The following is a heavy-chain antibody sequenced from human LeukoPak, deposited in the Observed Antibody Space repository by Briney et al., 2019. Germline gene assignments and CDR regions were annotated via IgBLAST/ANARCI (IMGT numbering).Heavy chain of an antibody. CDR2: IYYSGST. J-gene: IGHJ4*02. D-gene: IGHD3-22*01. CDR1: GGSFSGYY. Sequence: SETLSLTCAVYGGSFSGYYWSWIRQPPGKGLEWIGYIYYSGSTYCNPSLKSRVTISVDTSKNQFSLKLSSVTAADTAVYYCARSPHHYYDSSGYDYWGQGTLVTVSS. V-gene: IGHV4-30-4*01. CDR3: ARSPHHYYDSSGYDY.